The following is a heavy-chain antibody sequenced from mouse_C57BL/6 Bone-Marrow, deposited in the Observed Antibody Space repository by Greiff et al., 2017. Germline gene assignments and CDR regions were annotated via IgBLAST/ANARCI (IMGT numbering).Heavy chain of an antibody. CDR2: ISYSGST. CDR3: ARYIYDGYSHWYFDV. V-gene: IGHV3-8*01. Sequence: VQLKESGPGLAKPSQTLSLTCSVTGYSITSDYWNWIRKFPGNKLEYMGYISYSGSTYYNPSLKSRISITRDTSKNQYYLQLNSVTTEDTATYYCARYIYDGYSHWYFDVWGTGTTVTVSS. D-gene: IGHD2-3*01. CDR1: GYSITSDY. J-gene: IGHJ1*03.